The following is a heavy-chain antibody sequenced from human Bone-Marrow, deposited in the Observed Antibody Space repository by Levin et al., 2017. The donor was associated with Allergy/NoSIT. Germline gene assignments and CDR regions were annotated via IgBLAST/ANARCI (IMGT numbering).Heavy chain of an antibody. V-gene: IGHV4-34*01. CDR1: GGSFSGYY. CDR3: ARLKQWPHMGGMDV. CDR2: INHSGST. Sequence: PSETLSLTCAVYGGSFSGYYWSWIRQPPGKGLEWIGEINHSGSTNYNPSLKSRVTISVDTSKNQFSLKLSSVTAADTAVYYCARLKQWPHMGGMDVWGQGTTVTVSS. J-gene: IGHJ6*02. D-gene: IGHD6-19*01.